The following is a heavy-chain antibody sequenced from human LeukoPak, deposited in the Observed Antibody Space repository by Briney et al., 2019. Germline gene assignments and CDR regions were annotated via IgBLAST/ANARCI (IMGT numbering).Heavy chain of an antibody. V-gene: IGHV1-69*13. CDR2: IIPIFGTA. J-gene: IGHJ4*02. Sequence: SVKVSCKASGGTFSSYAISWVRQAPGQGLEWMGGIIPIFGTANYAQKFQGRVTITADESTSTAYMELSSLRSEDTAVYYCARDPEKPSSWSLDYWGQGTLVTVSS. CDR1: GGTFSSYA. CDR3: ARDPEKPSSWSLDY. D-gene: IGHD6-13*01.